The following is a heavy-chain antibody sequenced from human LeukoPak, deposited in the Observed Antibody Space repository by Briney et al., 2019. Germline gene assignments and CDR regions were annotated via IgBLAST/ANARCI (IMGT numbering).Heavy chain of an antibody. CDR3: ARKPWNGYYYSYTDV. Sequence: ASVKVSCKASGYTFTSYAMHWVRQAPGQRLEWMGWINAGNGNTKYSQEFQGRVTITRDTSASTAYMELSSLRSEDMAVYYCARKPWNGYYYSYTDVWGKGPTVTVSS. J-gene: IGHJ6*03. V-gene: IGHV1-3*03. CDR1: GYTFTSYA. D-gene: IGHD1-1*01. CDR2: INAGNGNT.